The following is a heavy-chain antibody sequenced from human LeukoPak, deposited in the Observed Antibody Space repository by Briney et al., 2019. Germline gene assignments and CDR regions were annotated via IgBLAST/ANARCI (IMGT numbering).Heavy chain of an antibody. D-gene: IGHD3-22*01. CDR2: LRHSANT. CDR1: GDSIRGVHY. J-gene: IGHJ4*02. V-gene: IGHV4-38-2*01. Sequence: PSETLSLTCVVSGDSIRGVHYWGWIRQPPGKGLEWIGSLRHSANTYYNPSLKSRVTISVDTSKNQFSLKLSSVTAADTAVYYCAPLRQYYYDSSGYYETFDYWGQGTLVTVSS. CDR3: APLRQYYYDSSGYYETFDY.